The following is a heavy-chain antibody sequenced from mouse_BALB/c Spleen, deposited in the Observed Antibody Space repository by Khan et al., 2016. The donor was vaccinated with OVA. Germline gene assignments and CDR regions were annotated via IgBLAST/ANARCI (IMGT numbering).Heavy chain of an antibody. J-gene: IGHJ2*01. CDR2: TNPTNGRT. CDR1: GYTLTSYW. Sequence: QVRLQQSGAELVKAGASVKMSCKASGYTLTSYWMHWVKQRLGQGLEWLAETNPTNGRTYNNEEFKCKVTLTVDKSSSTAYMLLSGPTFEDSAVYYCARIKKIVATYFDYWGQGTTLTVSS. V-gene: IGHV1S81*02. D-gene: IGHD1-1*01. CDR3: ARIKKIVATYFDY.